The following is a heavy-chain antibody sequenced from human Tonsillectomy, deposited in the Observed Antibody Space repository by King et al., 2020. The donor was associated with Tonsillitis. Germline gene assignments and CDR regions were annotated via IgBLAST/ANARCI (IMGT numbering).Heavy chain of an antibody. V-gene: IGHV3-23*04. CDR1: GFTFNNYA. D-gene: IGHD1-1*01. CDR2: VSGSGGNT. J-gene: IGHJ4*02. Sequence: VQLVESGGGLVQSGGSLRLSCAASGFTFNNYAMNWVRQVPGMGLEWVSTVSGSGGNTYYADSAKGRFTISRDNSQNTLYLQMNSLRAEDTAVYYCATGAGYAATGTGSKFDSWGLGTLVTVSS. CDR3: ATGAGYAATGTGSKFDS.